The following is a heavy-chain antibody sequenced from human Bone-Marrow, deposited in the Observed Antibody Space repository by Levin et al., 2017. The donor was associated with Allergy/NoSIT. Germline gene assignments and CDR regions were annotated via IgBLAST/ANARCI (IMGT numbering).Heavy chain of an antibody. CDR3: ARDEEGGWSSTSCYVSHGDYYYYYGMDV. D-gene: IGHD2-2*01. Sequence: GESLKISCAASGFTFSSYAMHWVRQAPGKGLEWVAVISYDGSNKYYADSVKGRFTISRDNSKNTLYLQMNSLRAEDTAVYYCARDEEGGWSSTSCYVSHGDYYYYYGMDVWGQGTTVTVSS. V-gene: IGHV3-30-3*01. CDR1: GFTFSSYA. J-gene: IGHJ6*02. CDR2: ISYDGSNK.